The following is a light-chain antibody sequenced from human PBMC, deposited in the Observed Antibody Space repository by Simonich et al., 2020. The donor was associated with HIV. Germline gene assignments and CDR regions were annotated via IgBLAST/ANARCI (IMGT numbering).Light chain of an antibody. Sequence: EIVLTQSPATLSLSPGERATLSCRASQSVSSYLAWYQQKPGQAPRLLIYDASNRATGIPARFSGSGSGTDFTITISSLEPEDFAVYYCQQYYGTPPTFGGGTKVEIK. J-gene: IGKJ4*01. CDR3: QQYYGTPPT. V-gene: IGKV3-11*01. CDR2: DAS. CDR1: QSVSSY.